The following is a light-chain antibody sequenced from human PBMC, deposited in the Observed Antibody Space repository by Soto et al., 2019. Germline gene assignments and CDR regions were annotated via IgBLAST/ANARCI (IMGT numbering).Light chain of an antibody. CDR3: QSYDSSLSAVV. CDR1: SSNIGAGYD. V-gene: IGLV1-40*01. Sequence: QSVLTQPPSVSGAPGQRVTISCIGSSSNIGAGYDVHWYQHLPGTAPKVLIYGNSNRPSGVPDRFSGSKSGTSASLAITGLQAEDEADYYCQSYDSSLSAVVFGGGTKLTVL. CDR2: GNS. J-gene: IGLJ2*01.